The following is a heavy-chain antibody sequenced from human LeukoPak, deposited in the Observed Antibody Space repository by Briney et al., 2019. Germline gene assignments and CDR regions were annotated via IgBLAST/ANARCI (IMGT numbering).Heavy chain of an antibody. D-gene: IGHD3-3*01. V-gene: IGHV1-46*01. CDR1: GYTFTSYY. CDR3: ASGEAYYDFWSGYKAFDY. CDR2: INPSGGST. J-gene: IGHJ4*02. Sequence: ASVKVSCKASGYTFTSYYMHWVRQAPGQGLEWMGIINPSGGSTSYAQKFQGRVTMTRDTSTSTVYMELSSLRSEDTAEYYCASGEAYYDFWSGYKAFDYWGQGTLVTVSS.